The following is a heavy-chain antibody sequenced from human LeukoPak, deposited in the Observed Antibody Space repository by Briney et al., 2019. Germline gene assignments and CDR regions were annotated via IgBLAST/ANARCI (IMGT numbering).Heavy chain of an antibody. D-gene: IGHD6-13*01. J-gene: IGHJ4*02. V-gene: IGHV3-23*01. CDR3: AKSSSWSLGYFDY. Sequence: PGGSLRLSCAASGFTFSSYAMSWVRQAPEKGLEWVSAISGSGGSTYYADSVKGRFTISRDNSKNTLYLQMNSLRAEDTAVYYCAKSSSWSLGYFDYWGQGTLVTVSS. CDR1: GFTFSSYA. CDR2: ISGSGGST.